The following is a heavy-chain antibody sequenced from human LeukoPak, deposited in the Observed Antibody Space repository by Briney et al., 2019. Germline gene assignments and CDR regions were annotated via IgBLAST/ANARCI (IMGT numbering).Heavy chain of an antibody. CDR2: IIPIFGTA. D-gene: IGHD3-22*01. J-gene: IGHJ4*02. CDR1: GGTFSSYA. Sequence: SVKVSCKASGGTFSSYAISWVRQAPGQGLEWMGGIIPIFGTADYAQKFQGRVTITTDESTSTAYMELSSLRSEDTAVYYCANEGYYYDSSGYLDYWGQGTLVTVSS. V-gene: IGHV1-69*05. CDR3: ANEGYYYDSSGYLDY.